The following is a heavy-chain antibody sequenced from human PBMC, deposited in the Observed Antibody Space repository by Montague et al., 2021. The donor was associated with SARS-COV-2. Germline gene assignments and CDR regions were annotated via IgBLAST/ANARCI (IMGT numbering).Heavy chain of an antibody. CDR2: IYTSGST. V-gene: IGHV4-61*02. J-gene: IGHJ4*02. D-gene: IGHD3-9*01. CDR1: GGSISSGSYY. Sequence: TLSLTCTVSGGSISSGSYYWNWIRQPAGKGLEWIGRIYTSGSTNHNPSLKSRVTISVDTSKNQFSLKLSSVTAADTDVYYCARESLHLTGYYNDYFDYWGQGTLVTVSS. CDR3: ARESLHLTGYYNDYFDY.